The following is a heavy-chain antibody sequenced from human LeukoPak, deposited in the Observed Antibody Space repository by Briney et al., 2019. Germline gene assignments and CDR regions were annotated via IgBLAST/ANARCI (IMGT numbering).Heavy chain of an antibody. CDR3: ARDGGSYPNGLFDY. V-gene: IGHV3-30*04. Sequence: GRSLRLSCAASGFTFSSYAMHWLRQAPGKGLEWVAVISYDGSNKYYADSVKGRFTISRDNSKNTLYLQMNSLRAEDTAVYYCARDGGSYPNGLFDYWGQGTLVTVSS. D-gene: IGHD1-26*01. CDR2: ISYDGSNK. J-gene: IGHJ4*02. CDR1: GFTFSSYA.